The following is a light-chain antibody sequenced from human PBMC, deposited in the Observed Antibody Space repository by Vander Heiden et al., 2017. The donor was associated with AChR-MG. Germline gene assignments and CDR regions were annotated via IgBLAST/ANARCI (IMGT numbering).Light chain of an antibody. J-gene: IGKJ2*01. CDR1: ENIRGY. Sequence: DIQMIQSPSSLSASVGDRVTIPCRASENIRGYLNWYQQKPGKAPELLIYGTSTLQSGVPSRFSGGESGTDFTLTISILQPEDFATYYCQQSYLVPYTFGQGTQVEIK. CDR3: QQSYLVPYT. V-gene: IGKV1-39*01. CDR2: GTS.